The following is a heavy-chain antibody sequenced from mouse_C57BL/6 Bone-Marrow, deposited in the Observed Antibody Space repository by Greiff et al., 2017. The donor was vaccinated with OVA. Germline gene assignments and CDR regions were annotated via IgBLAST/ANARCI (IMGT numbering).Heavy chain of an antibody. J-gene: IGHJ2*01. D-gene: IGHD2-3*01. V-gene: IGHV6-3*01. CDR2: IRLKSDNYAT. CDR1: GFTFSNYW. CDR3: TYDGYFDY. Sequence: EVKLMESGGGLVQPGGSMKLSCVASGFTFSNYWMNWVRQSPEKGLEWVAKIRLKSDNYATHYAESVKGRFTISRDDSKSSVYLQMNNLRAEDTGIYYCTYDGYFDYWGQGTTLTVSS.